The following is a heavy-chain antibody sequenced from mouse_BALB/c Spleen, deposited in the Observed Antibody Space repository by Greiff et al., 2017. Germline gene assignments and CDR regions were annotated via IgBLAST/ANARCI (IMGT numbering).Heavy chain of an antibody. CDR2: INPSTGYT. V-gene: IGHV1-7*01. Sequence: QVQLQQSGAELAKPGASVKMSCKASGYTFTSYWMHWVKQRPGQGLEWIGYINPSTGYTEYNQKFKDKATLTADKSSSTAYMQLSSLTSEDSAVYYGARGGYDGYYGLLAYWGQGTLVTVSA. D-gene: IGHD2-3*01. CDR1: GYTFTSYW. CDR3: ARGGYDGYYGLLAY. J-gene: IGHJ3*01.